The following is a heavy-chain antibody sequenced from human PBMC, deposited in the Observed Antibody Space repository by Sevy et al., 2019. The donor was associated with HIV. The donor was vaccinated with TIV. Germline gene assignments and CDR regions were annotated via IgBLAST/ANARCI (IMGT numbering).Heavy chain of an antibody. CDR3: ARDRRSPDRSTTGWFDP. CDR1: GYTFTSYG. CDR2: ISAYNGNT. Sequence: ASVKVSCKASGYTFTSYGISWVRQAPGQGLEWMGWISAYNGNTNYAQKLQGRVTMTTDTYTSTAYMELRSLRADDTAVYYCARDRRSPDRSTTGWFDPWGQGTLVTVSS. D-gene: IGHD1-1*01. V-gene: IGHV1-18*01. J-gene: IGHJ5*02.